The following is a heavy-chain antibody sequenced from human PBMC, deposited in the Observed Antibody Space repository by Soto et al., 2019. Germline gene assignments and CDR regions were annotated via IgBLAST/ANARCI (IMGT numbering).Heavy chain of an antibody. CDR3: ARGHEYGGNSDAFDL. J-gene: IGHJ3*01. CDR2: ILPVFGTA. CDR1: GGTFSTSS. Sequence: QVHLVQSGAEVKKPGSSVKVSYKASGGTFSTSSINWLRQAPGQRPEWMGNILPVFGTADYAKKFRDRVTITADKSTNTAYMELRSLFSEDAAVYYCARGHEYGGNSDAFDLWGPGTVVTVSS. V-gene: IGHV1-69*14. D-gene: IGHD4-17*01.